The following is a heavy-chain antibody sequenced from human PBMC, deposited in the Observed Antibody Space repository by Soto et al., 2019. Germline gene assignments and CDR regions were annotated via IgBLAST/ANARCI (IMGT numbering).Heavy chain of an antibody. CDR3: ARVERGNATTVVDGFDI. CDR1: GGFVSSGSYY. Sequence: QVQLQQWGAGLLKPSETLSLTCAVYGGFVSSGSYYWSWIRQPPGKGLEWIGEMSHSGGTHFNPSLKSRVTLSVDTSKNQFPLQMSSVPAADTALYCCARVERGNATTVVDGFDIWAQGQWSPSLQ. V-gene: IGHV4-34*01. D-gene: IGHD1-1*01. J-gene: IGHJ3*02. CDR2: MSHSGGT.